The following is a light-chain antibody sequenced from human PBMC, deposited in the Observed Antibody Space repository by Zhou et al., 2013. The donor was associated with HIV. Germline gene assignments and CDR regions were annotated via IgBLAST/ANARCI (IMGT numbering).Light chain of an antibody. CDR2: GAS. V-gene: IGKV3-20*01. CDR3: QQYGTSPVT. J-gene: IGKJ4*01. Sequence: EIVLTQSPGTLSLSPGERATLSCRASQSVSSSYLAWYQQKPGQAPRLLIYGASSRATGIPDRFSGSGSGTDFTLTISRLEPEDFAVYSCQQYGTSPVTFGGGTQVEIK. CDR1: QSVSSSY.